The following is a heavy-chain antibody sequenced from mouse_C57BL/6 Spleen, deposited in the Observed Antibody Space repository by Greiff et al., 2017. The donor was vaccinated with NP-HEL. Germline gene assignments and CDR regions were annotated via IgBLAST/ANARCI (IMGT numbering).Heavy chain of an antibody. D-gene: IGHD4-1*01. CDR2: INYDGSST. Sequence: DVKLVESEGGLVQPGSSMKLSCTASGFTFSDYYMAWVRQVPEKGLEWVANINYDGSSTYYLDSLKSRFIISRDNAKNILYLQMSSLKSEDTATYYCARELLWDGYFDYWGQGTTLTVSS. CDR3: ARELLWDGYFDY. CDR1: GFTFSDYY. J-gene: IGHJ2*01. V-gene: IGHV5-16*01.